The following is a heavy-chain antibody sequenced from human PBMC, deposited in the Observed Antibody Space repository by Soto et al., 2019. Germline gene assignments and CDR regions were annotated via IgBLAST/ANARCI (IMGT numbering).Heavy chain of an antibody. CDR1: GFTFSSYG. J-gene: IGHJ4*02. CDR3: ARAKYGKYQLLYLDY. Sequence: SLRLSCATSGFTFSSYGMHWVRQATGKGLEWVAVIWYDGSNKYYADSVKGRFTISRDNSKNTLYLQMNSLRAEDTAVYYCARAKYGKYQLLYLDYLDPGPLRTASS. D-gene: IGHD2-2*02. V-gene: IGHV3-33*01. CDR2: IWYDGSNK.